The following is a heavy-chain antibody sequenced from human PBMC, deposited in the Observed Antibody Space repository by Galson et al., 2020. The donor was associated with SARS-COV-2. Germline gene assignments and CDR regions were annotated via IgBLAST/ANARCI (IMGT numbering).Heavy chain of an antibody. V-gene: IGHV1-2*04. CDR2: ISPLSGDK. CDR1: GFTFTDYY. D-gene: IGHD2-21*02. Sequence: ASVKVSCKASGFTFTDYYIHWLRQAPGQGLEWMGWISPLSGDKKYAQKFQGSVTMTRDTSISTAYVEVSGLRPDDTATFYCAREGLLINEFYFDFWGQGTLLTVSS. J-gene: IGHJ4*02. CDR3: AREGLLINEFYFDF.